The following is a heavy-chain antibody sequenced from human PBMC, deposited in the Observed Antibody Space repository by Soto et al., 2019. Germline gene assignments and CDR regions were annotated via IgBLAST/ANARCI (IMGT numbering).Heavy chain of an antibody. CDR1: GFTFSSYA. J-gene: IGHJ4*02. Sequence: EVQLLESGGGLVQPGGSLRLSCAASGFTFSSYAMSWVRQAPGKGLEWVSAISGSGGSTYYADSVKGRFTISRDNSKNTLYLHMNSLRAEDTAVYYCAKMSNSFGPRGYFDYWGQGTLVTVAS. CDR3: AKMSNSFGPRGYFDY. D-gene: IGHD2-2*01. V-gene: IGHV3-23*01. CDR2: ISGSGGST.